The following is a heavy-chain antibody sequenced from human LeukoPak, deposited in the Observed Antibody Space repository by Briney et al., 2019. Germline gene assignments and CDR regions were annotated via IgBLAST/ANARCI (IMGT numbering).Heavy chain of an antibody. Sequence: ASVKVSCKASGYTFTAYYMHWMRQAPGQGPEWMGWINPNSGGTNFAQKFQGRVTMTNDTSISTAYMELSSLRSDDTAIYYCARAKVLVPDHWGQGTLVTVSS. J-gene: IGHJ4*02. CDR3: ARAKVLVPDH. CDR1: GYTFTAYY. V-gene: IGHV1-2*02. CDR2: INPNSGGT.